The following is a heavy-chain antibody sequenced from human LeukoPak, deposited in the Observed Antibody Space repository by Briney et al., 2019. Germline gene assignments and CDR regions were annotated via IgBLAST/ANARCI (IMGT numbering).Heavy chain of an antibody. J-gene: IGHJ4*02. D-gene: IGHD1-26*01. V-gene: IGHV4-59*08. CDR1: GGSISSYY. CDR2: ISYSGST. CDR3: ARQVYSGTHYFDY. Sequence: SETLSLTCTVSGGSISSYYWSWIRQPPGKGLEWIGYISYSGSTNYNPSLKSRVTISVDTSKNQFSLRLSSVTAADTAVYYCARQVYSGTHYFDYWGQGTLVTVSS.